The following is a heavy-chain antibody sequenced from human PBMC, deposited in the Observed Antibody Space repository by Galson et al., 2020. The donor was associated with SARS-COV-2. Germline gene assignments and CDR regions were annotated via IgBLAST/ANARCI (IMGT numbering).Heavy chain of an antibody. CDR3: TKHVPRPFDP. J-gene: IGHJ5*02. Sequence: TGGSLRLSCAASGFSFSGSSMHWVRQASGKGLEWVGRIRSKDNFYATTYAASVEGRFTISRDDSKNTAYLHMNSLKIEDTAVYYCTKHVPRPFDPWGQGTVVSVSS. V-gene: IGHV3-73*01. CDR2: IRSKDNFYAT. CDR1: GFSFSGSS.